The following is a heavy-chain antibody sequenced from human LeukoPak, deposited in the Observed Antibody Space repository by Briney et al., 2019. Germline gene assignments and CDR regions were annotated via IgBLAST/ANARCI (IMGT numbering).Heavy chain of an antibody. Sequence: TVNVSYKPSVDTFTPYCINSLPQASGQAPEGLGWIIAYNGNTIYAQKLQGRVTMTTDTSTSTAYMDLRSLRSDDTAVYYCASGGRGFYYDISGYFDYWGQGTLVSASS. CDR3: ASGGRGFYYDISGYFDY. CDR2: IIAYNGNT. V-gene: IGHV1-18*01. D-gene: IGHD3-22*01. CDR1: VDTFTPYC. J-gene: IGHJ4*02.